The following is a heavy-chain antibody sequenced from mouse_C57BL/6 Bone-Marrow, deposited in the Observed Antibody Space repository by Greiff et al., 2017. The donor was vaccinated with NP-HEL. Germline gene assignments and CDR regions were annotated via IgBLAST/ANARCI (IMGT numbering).Heavy chain of an antibody. CDR2: ISGGGGNT. Sequence: EVQVVESGGGLVKPGGSLKLSCAASGFTFSSYTMSWVRQTPEKRLEWVATISGGGGNTYYPDSVKGRFTISRDNAKNTLYLQMSSLRSEDTALYYCARQAYYSNYGWYFDVWGTGTTVTVSS. D-gene: IGHD2-5*01. V-gene: IGHV5-9*01. J-gene: IGHJ1*03. CDR1: GFTFSSYT. CDR3: ARQAYYSNYGWYFDV.